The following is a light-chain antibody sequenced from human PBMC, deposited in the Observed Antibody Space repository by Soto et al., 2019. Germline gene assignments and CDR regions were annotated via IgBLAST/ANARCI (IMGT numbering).Light chain of an antibody. Sequence: DIQMTHSPSTLSAYVGDRVTITCRASQSVNSWLAWYQQKPGRAPKLLIYSVSNLDSGVPSRFSGSGSGTEFTLTISSLQPDDFATYYCQQFSSYSRTFGQGTKVGIK. J-gene: IGKJ1*01. CDR2: SVS. V-gene: IGKV1-5*01. CDR3: QQFSSYSRT. CDR1: QSVNSW.